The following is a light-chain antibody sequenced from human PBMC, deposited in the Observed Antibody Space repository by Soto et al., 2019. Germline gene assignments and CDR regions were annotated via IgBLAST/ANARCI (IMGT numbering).Light chain of an antibody. J-gene: IGLJ3*02. CDR2: EVT. CDR3: SLHAGIINVV. V-gene: IGLV2-8*01. CDR1: SSDVGGYNY. Sequence: QSALTQPPSASGSPGQSVTISCTGTSSDVGGYNYVSWYQQHPGKAPKLIIYEVTKRPSGVPDRFSGSKSGNTASLTVSGLLAEDEADYYCSLHAGIINVVFGGGTKLTVL.